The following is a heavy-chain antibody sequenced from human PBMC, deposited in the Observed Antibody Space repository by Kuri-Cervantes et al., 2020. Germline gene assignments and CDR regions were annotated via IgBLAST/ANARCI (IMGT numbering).Heavy chain of an antibody. V-gene: IGHV7-4-1*01. J-gene: IGHJ4*02. CDR1: GYTFTSYA. D-gene: IGHD1-14*01. Sequence: ASVKVSCKASGYTFTSYAMNWVRQAPGQGLEWMGWINTNTGNPTYAQGFTGRFVFSLDTSVSTAYLQICSLKAEDTAVYYCARASRGHHESYYFDYWGQGTLVTVSS. CDR3: ARASRGHHESYYFDY. CDR2: INTNTGNP.